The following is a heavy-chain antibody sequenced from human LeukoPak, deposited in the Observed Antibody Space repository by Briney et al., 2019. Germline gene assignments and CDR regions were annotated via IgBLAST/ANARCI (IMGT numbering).Heavy chain of an antibody. Sequence: GSLKLSCVGSGLTLGFNNYYINWVRQAPGRGPEWISYISGSSSTIKYADSVKGRFTISRDNAKNSLYLQMNSLRAEDTAVYYCARDDSAGAWELLWDYWGQGTLVTVSS. CDR3: ARDDSAGAWELLWDY. CDR1: GLTLGFNNYY. D-gene: IGHD1-26*01. CDR2: ISGSSSTI. J-gene: IGHJ4*02. V-gene: IGHV3-48*01.